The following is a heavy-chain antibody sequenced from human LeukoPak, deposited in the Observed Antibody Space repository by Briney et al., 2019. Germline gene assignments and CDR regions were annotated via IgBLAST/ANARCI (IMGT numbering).Heavy chain of an antibody. Sequence: LTGGSLRLSCGASGFTFSSYAMSWVRQAPGKGLEWVSAISGSGGSTYFADSVTGRFTISRDNSKNTLYLQMNSLRAEDTAVYYCARPSGYCSSTNCPAGYWGQGTLVTVSS. CDR2: ISGSGGST. CDR1: GFTFSSYA. CDR3: ARPSGYCSSTNCPAGY. J-gene: IGHJ4*02. D-gene: IGHD2-2*01. V-gene: IGHV3-23*01.